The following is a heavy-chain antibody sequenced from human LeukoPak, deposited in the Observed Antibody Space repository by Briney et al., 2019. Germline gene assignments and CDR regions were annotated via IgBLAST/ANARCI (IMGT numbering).Heavy chain of an antibody. CDR2: IYSDGTT. CDR1: GFTLRVNY. V-gene: IGHV3-53*01. D-gene: IGHD4-17*01. CDR3: VKDDYGRN. J-gene: IGHJ4*02. Sequence: GGSLRLSCVASGFTLRVNYMTWIRQTPGRGLEWVSVIYSDGTTKYADSAKGRFTISRDNAKNTLYLQMNSLRVEDTAVYYCVKDDYGRNWGQGTLVTVSS.